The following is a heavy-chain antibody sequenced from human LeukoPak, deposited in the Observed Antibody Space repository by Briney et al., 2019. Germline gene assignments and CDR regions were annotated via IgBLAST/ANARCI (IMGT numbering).Heavy chain of an antibody. V-gene: IGHV1-69*05. J-gene: IGHJ4*02. CDR1: GGTFSSYA. D-gene: IGHD6-13*01. CDR2: IIPIFGTA. CDR3: ARDSKAAADFDY. Sequence: ASVKVSCKASGGTFSSYAISWVRQAPGQGLEWMGRIIPIFGTANYAQKFQGRGTITTDESTSTAYMELSSLRSEDTAVYYCARDSKAAADFDYWGQGTLVTVSS.